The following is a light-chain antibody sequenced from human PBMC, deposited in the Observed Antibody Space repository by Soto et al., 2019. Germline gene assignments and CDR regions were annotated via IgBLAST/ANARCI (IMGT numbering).Light chain of an antibody. CDR3: HHYSNWPPT. V-gene: IGKV3-15*01. Sequence: EVVMTQSPATLSVSPGERVTLSCRASESVHRNLAWYQQKPGQGPSLLIYYASTRATGVPDRFTGSGSGTEYTLTIGTLQSEEFGVYHCHHYSNWPPTFGPGTQVEIK. CDR2: YAS. CDR1: ESVHRN. J-gene: IGKJ3*01.